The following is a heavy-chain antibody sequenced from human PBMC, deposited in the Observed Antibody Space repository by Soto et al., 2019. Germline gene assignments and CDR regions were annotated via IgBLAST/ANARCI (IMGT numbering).Heavy chain of an antibody. V-gene: IGHV3-23*01. CDR2: ISGSGGST. CDR3: ALGSVTTGYYYYGMEV. Sequence: GGSLRLSCAASGFTFSSYAMSWVRQAPGKGLEWVSAISGSGGSTYYADSVKGRFTISRDNSKNTLYLQMNSLRAEDTAVYYCALGSVTTGYYYYGMEVWGQGTTVTVSS. J-gene: IGHJ6*02. D-gene: IGHD4-17*01. CDR1: GFTFSSYA.